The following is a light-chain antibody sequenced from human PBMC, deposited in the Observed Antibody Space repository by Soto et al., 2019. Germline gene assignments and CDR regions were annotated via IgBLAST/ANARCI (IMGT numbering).Light chain of an antibody. CDR1: SSNIGAGYD. J-gene: IGLJ1*01. V-gene: IGLV1-40*01. CDR2: GNS. Sequence: QSVLTQPPSVSGAPGQRVTISCTGSSSNIGAGYDVHWYQQLPGTAPKLLIYGNSNRPSAVPDRFSGSKSGTSASLAITGLQAEDEADYYCQSYDSSLSALFGTGTKLTVL. CDR3: QSYDSSLSAL.